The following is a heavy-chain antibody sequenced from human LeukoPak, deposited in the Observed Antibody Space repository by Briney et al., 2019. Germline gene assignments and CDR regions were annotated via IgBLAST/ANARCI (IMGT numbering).Heavy chain of an antibody. CDR3: ARGRKGYDFWSGYSYYFDY. J-gene: IGHJ4*02. D-gene: IGHD3-3*01. Sequence: PGGSLRLSCAASGFTFSSYSMNWVRQAPGKGLEWVSYISSSSSTIYYADSVKGRFTISRDNAKNSLYLQMNSLRAEDTAVYYCARGRKGYDFWSGYSYYFDYWGQGTLVTVSS. V-gene: IGHV3-48*01. CDR1: GFTFSSYS. CDR2: ISSSSSTI.